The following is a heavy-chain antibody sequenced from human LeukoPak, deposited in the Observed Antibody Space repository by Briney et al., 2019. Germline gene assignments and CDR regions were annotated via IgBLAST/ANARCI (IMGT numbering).Heavy chain of an antibody. CDR2: INPNSGGT. D-gene: IGHD4-17*01. Sequence: ASVKVSCKASGCTFTDYYMHWVRQAPGQGLEWMGWINPNSGGTNYAQKFQGRVTMTRDTSISTAYMELSRLRSGDTAMYYCARTYGDLYYFDYWGQGTLVTVSS. J-gene: IGHJ4*02. V-gene: IGHV1-2*02. CDR1: GCTFTDYY. CDR3: ARTYGDLYYFDY.